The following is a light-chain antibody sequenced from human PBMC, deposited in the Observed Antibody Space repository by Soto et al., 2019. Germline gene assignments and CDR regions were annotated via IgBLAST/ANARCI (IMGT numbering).Light chain of an antibody. Sequence: EIVLTQSPATLSLSPGERATLSCRASQSVSSSLAWSQQKPGQAPRLLIYDASNRATGIPARFSANGSGTDFNPTISNPEPEDFGGYYCQLRNNGARTVRQGTKVGIK. CDR3: QLRNNGART. CDR2: DAS. V-gene: IGKV3-11*01. J-gene: IGKJ1*01. CDR1: QSVSSS.